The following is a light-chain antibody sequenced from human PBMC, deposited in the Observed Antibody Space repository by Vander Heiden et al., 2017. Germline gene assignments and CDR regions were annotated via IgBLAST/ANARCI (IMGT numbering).Light chain of an antibody. J-gene: IGLJ3*02. CDR3: CSYAGTYTWV. CDR1: SSDVGNYNY. Sequence: QSALTQPRSVSGSPGQPVTISCTGTSSDVGNYNYVSWYQQHPGKAPKLMIYDVNKRPSGVPDRFSGSKSGNTASLTISGLQAEDEADYYCCSYAGTYTWVFGGGTKLTVL. V-gene: IGLV2-11*01. CDR2: DVN.